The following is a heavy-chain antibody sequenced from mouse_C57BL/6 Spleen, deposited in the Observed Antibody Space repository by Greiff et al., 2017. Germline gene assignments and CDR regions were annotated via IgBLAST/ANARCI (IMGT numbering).Heavy chain of an antibody. J-gene: IGHJ3*01. CDR3: TTSDYYGSSYPFAY. D-gene: IGHD1-1*01. CDR1: GFNIKDDY. V-gene: IGHV14-4*01. CDR2: IDPENGDT. Sequence: VKLQQSGAELVRPGASVKLSCTASGFNIKDDYMHWVKQRPEQGLEWIGWIDPENGDTEYASKFQGKATITADTSSNTAYLQLSSLTSEDTAVYYCTTSDYYGSSYPFAYWGQGTLVTVSA.